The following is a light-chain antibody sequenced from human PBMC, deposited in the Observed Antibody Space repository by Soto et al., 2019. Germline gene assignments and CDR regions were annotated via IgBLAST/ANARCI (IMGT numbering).Light chain of an antibody. CDR3: SSYAGSNNYVV. CDR1: SSDIGGYNY. Sequence: QSALTQAPSASGPPGQSVTISCTGTSSDIGGYNYVSWYQQHPGKAPKLMIYEVSKRPSGVPDRFSGSKSGNTDSLTVSGLQAEDEADYYCSSYAGSNNYVVFGGGTKLTVL. CDR2: EVS. J-gene: IGLJ2*01. V-gene: IGLV2-8*01.